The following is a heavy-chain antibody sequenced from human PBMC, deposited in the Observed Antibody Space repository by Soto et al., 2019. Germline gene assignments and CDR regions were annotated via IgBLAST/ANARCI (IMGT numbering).Heavy chain of an antibody. D-gene: IGHD6-19*01. Sequence: EVQLVESGGGLVKPGGSLRLSCAASGFTFSSYSMNWVRQAPGKGLEWVSSISSSSSYIYYADSVKGRFTISRDNAKNSLYLQMNSLRAEDTAVYYCARDRGCIAVAEAFDIWGQGTMVTVSS. CDR1: GFTFSSYS. CDR2: ISSSSSYI. CDR3: ARDRGCIAVAEAFDI. V-gene: IGHV3-21*01. J-gene: IGHJ3*02.